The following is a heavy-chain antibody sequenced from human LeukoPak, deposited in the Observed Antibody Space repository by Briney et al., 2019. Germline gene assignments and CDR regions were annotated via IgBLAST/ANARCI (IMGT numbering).Heavy chain of an antibody. CDR1: GDSVSSNSAA. Sequence: QTLSLTCAISGDSVSSNSAAWNWTRQYPSSGIEWLGRTYYRAKWYNDYAVSVKSRITINPDTSKNQFSLQLNSVTPEDTAVYYCAREPEQQLVLSHFDYWGQGTPVTVSS. V-gene: IGHV6-1*01. CDR3: AREPEQQLVLSHFDY. CDR2: TYYRAKWYN. D-gene: IGHD6-13*01. J-gene: IGHJ4*02.